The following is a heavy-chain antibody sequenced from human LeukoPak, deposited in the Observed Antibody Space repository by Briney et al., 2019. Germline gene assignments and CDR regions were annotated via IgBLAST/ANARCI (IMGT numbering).Heavy chain of an antibody. V-gene: IGHV3-23*01. Sequence: GGSLRLSCAASGLTFSSYAMSWVRHAPGKGLEWVSAISGSGGSTYYADSVKGRFTISRDNSKNTLYLQMNSLRAEDTAVYYCAKDLGSGWYHWFDPWGQGTLVTVSS. CDR1: GLTFSSYA. J-gene: IGHJ5*02. CDR3: AKDLGSGWYHWFDP. D-gene: IGHD6-19*01. CDR2: ISGSGGST.